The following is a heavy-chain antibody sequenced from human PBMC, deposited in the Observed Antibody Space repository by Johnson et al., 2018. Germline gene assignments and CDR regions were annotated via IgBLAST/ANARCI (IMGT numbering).Heavy chain of an antibody. J-gene: IGHJ3*02. CDR1: GGSISSYY. D-gene: IGHD4-23*01. CDR3: AGVGGYGGAFDI. CDR2: IYYSGSP. V-gene: IGHV4-59*01. Sequence: QVQLQESGPGLVKPSETLSLTCTVSGGSISSYYWSWIRQPPGKGLEWIGYIYYSGSPNYNPSLQSRVTISGDTSQNPFSLTLGSLTAADTAVYSCAGVGGYGGAFDIWGQGTMVTVSS.